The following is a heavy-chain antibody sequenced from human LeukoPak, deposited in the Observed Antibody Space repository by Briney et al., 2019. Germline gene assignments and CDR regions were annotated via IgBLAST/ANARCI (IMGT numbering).Heavy chain of an antibody. D-gene: IGHD5-24*01. CDR2: IYHSGST. CDR1: GYSISSGYY. Sequence: SETLSLTCTVSGYSISSGYYWGWIRQPPGKGLEWIGSIYHSGSTYYNPSLKSRVTISVDTSKNQFSLKLSSVTAADTAVYYCARGSAAEMATTNFDYWGQGTLVTVSS. V-gene: IGHV4-38-2*02. CDR3: ARGSAAEMATTNFDY. J-gene: IGHJ4*02.